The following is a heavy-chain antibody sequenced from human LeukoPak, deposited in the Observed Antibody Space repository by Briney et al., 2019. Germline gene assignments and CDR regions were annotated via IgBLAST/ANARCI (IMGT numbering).Heavy chain of an antibody. CDR1: GFSFGRYV. V-gene: IGHV3-30*02. J-gene: IGHJ6*03. D-gene: IGHD6-6*01. CDR2: IRHDGSDK. CDR3: ARKKSVYRSWSYTYYYMVV. Sequence: GESLRVSCAESGFSFGRYVVQWVRQAPGKVLEWVDFIRHDGSDKYYADSVKGRFTISRDNSKSTLYLQMNSLRAEDTAVYHCARKKSVYRSWSYTYYYMVVWGKGTTVTVSS.